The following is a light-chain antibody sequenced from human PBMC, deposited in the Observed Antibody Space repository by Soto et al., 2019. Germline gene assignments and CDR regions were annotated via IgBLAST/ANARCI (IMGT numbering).Light chain of an antibody. CDR3: QQYGRSPGLFT. Sequence: EIVLTQSPGSLSLSPGERATLSCRASQSVTNSYLAWYQQKPGQPPRLLIYDASSRATGIPDMFSGSGSGTDFTLTISRLEPEDFAVYCCQQYGRSPGLFTFGPGTKVDIK. J-gene: IGKJ3*01. CDR1: QSVTNSY. CDR2: DAS. V-gene: IGKV3-20*01.